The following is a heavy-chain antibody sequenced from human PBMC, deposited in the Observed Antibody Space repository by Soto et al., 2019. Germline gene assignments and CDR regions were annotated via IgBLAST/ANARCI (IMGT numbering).Heavy chain of an antibody. CDR1: GFTFSSYS. V-gene: IGHV3-21*01. J-gene: IGHJ2*01. Sequence: VGSLRLSCAASGFTFSSYSMNWVRQAPGKGLEWVSSISSSSSYIYYADSVKGRFTISRDNAKNSLYLQMNSLRAEDTAVYYCARDLCSGGSCYGYFDLWGRGTLVTVSS. CDR3: ARDLCSGGSCYGYFDL. D-gene: IGHD2-15*01. CDR2: ISSSSSYI.